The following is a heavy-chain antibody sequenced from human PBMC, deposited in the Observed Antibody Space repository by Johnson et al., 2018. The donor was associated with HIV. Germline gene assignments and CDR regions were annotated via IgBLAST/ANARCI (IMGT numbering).Heavy chain of an antibody. J-gene: IGHJ3*02. D-gene: IGHD3-22*01. Sequence: QVQLVESGGGVVQPGRSLRLSCAASGFTFSSYGMHWVRQAPGKGLEWVAVIWYDGSNKYYADFVKGRFTISRDNAKNSLYLQMNRLRAEDTAVYYCAREGGTFYDSSGSLAFDIWGQVTMVAVSS. CDR1: GFTFSSYG. V-gene: IGHV3-33*01. CDR3: AREGGTFYDSSGSLAFDI. CDR2: IWYDGSNK.